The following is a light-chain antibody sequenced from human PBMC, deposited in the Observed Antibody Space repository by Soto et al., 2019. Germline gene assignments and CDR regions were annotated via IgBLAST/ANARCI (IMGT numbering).Light chain of an antibody. Sequence: EFVLTQSPCTLSWSPGERATLSCRASQTFRNNYLAWYQKTPGQAHRLLIYDASSRATGIPDRFSGGGSGTDFTPTISRLPPEYFAVYYCQQYGSSGTFGQGTKVDIK. J-gene: IGKJ1*01. V-gene: IGKV3-20*01. CDR3: QQYGSSGT. CDR2: DAS. CDR1: QTFRNNY.